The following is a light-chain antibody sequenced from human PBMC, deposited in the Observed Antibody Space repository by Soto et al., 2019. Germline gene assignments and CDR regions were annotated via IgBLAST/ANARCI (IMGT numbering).Light chain of an antibody. CDR1: QIIGSS. V-gene: IGKV1-5*01. J-gene: IGKJ2*01. CDR2: DAL. Sequence: DIQMTQSPSTRSASIGDRVTITCRASQIIGSSLAWYQHKQGKAPKLLIYDALTLQSGVPSRYSGSESGTEFTLTISSLQPGDSATYYCQQYYSYPYTFGQGTKLEI. CDR3: QQYYSYPYT.